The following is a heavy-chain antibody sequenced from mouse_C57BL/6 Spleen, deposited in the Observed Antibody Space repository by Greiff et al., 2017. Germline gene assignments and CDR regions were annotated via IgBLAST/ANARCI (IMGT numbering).Heavy chain of an antibody. Sequence: QVQLQQSGAELVKPGASVKLSCKASGYTFTEYTIHWVKQRSGQGLEWIGWFYPGSGSIKYNEQFKDTATLTADKSSSTVYMELSRLTSEDSAVYFGARHEVLRQRGDDFDYGGQGTTLTVSS. CDR2: FYPGSGSI. J-gene: IGHJ2*01. CDR3: ARHEVLRQRGDDFDY. CDR1: GYTFTEYT. V-gene: IGHV1-62-2*01. D-gene: IGHD1-2*01.